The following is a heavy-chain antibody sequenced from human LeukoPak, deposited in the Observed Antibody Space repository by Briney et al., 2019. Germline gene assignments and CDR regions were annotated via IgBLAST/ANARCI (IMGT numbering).Heavy chain of an antibody. V-gene: IGHV3-53*01. J-gene: IGHJ3*02. CDR3: ASQLYTADAFDI. CDR1: GFTVSSNY. Sequence: GGSLRLSCAASGFTVSSNYMSWVRQAPGKGLEWVSVTYSGGSTYYADSVKGRFTISRDNSKNTLYLQMNSLRAEDTAVYYCASQLYTADAFDIWGQGTMVTVSS. CDR2: TYSGGST. D-gene: IGHD2-2*02.